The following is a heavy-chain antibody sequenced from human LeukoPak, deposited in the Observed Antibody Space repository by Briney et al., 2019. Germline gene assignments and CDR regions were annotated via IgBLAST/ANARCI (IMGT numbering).Heavy chain of an antibody. CDR1: GLTFSDHY. J-gene: IGHJ6*02. CDR3: ARGAAAGGAAPGAPNYYGMDV. CDR2: SRNKGNSYTT. V-gene: IGHV3-72*01. D-gene: IGHD6-13*01. Sequence: GGSLRLSCAASGLTFSDHYMDWVRQAPGEGLEWLGRSRNKGNSYTTEYAASVKGRFTISRDELKNSLYLQMNSLEIEDTAVYYCARGAAAGGAAPGAPNYYGMDVWGQGTTVTVSS.